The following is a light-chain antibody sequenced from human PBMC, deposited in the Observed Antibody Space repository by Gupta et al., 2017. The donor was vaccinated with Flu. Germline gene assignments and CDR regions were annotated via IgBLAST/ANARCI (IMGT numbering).Light chain of an antibody. V-gene: IGLV3-21*02. Sequence: SYVLTQPPSVSVAPGQTARITCGGDDVRSKTVHWYQQKSGQAPTLVVYDNDNRPSGIPERISGSKSRDTATLSINRVEAGDEADYYCQVWDTKSDHWVFGGGTKLIVL. CDR2: DND. CDR3: QVWDTKSDHWV. J-gene: IGLJ3*02. CDR1: DVRSKT.